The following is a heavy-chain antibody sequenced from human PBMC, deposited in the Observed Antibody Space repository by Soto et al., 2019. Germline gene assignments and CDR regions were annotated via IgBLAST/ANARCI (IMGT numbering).Heavy chain of an antibody. V-gene: IGHV3-30*18. Sequence: GGSLRLSCAASGFIFSTYGMHWVRQAPGKGLEWLSVISYDGNNKYYADSVKGRFTISRDNSKNTLWLQKDSLRTEDTAVYYCAKDLLLTTITTVGDWGQGTLVTVSS. D-gene: IGHD4-17*01. CDR1: GFIFSTYG. CDR3: AKDLLLTTITTVGD. J-gene: IGHJ4*02. CDR2: ISYDGNNK.